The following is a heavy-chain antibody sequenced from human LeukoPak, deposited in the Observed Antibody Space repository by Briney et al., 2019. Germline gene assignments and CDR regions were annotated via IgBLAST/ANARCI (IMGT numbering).Heavy chain of an antibody. CDR1: GGSISSCSYY. CDR3: ARHEGYWNCFDY. V-gene: IGHV4-39*01. J-gene: IGHJ4*02. D-gene: IGHD2-21*01. CDR2: IYYSGST. Sequence: SATLSLTCTVSGGSISSCSYYWGWIRQPPGKGLEWIGSIYYSGSTHSNTSLKSRVTISVDTSKNQCSLKLSAVTAADTAVYYCARHEGYWNCFDYWGQGTLVTVSS.